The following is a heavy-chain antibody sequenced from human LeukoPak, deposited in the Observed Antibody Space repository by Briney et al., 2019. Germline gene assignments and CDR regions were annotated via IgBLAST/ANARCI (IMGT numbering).Heavy chain of an antibody. V-gene: IGHV3-11*01. Sequence: GGSLRLSCAASGFTFSDYYMSWIRQAPGKGLEWVSHIRSSGSTIYYADSVKGRFTISRDNAKNSLYLQMNSLRAEDTAVYYCARGFDYGSGMSYYYGMDVWGQGTTVTVSS. CDR3: ARGFDYGSGMSYYYGMDV. J-gene: IGHJ6*02. CDR1: GFTFSDYY. D-gene: IGHD3-10*01. CDR2: IRSSGSTI.